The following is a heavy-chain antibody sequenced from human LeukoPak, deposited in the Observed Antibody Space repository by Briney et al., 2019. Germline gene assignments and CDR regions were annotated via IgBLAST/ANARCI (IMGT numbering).Heavy chain of an antibody. D-gene: IGHD3-10*01. CDR1: GSSITSYY. CDR3: ARDDYRGVTNFDP. V-gene: IGHV4-59*01. Sequence: PSETLSLTCAVSGSSITSYYWSWIRQPPGKGLEWIGDISNSGTNNYNPSLNSRVTISVDTSKNQFSLQLTSVTAADTAVYYCARDDYRGVTNFDPWGQGTLVTVSS. CDR2: ISNSGTN. J-gene: IGHJ5*02.